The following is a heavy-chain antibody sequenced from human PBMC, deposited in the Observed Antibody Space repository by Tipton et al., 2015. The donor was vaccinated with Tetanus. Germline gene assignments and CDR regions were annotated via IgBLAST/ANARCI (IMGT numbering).Heavy chain of an antibody. J-gene: IGHJ6*02. CDR2: IYYSGST. Sequence: TLSLTCTVSGGSISSSSYYWSWIRQPPGKGLEWIGYIYYSGSTNYNPSLKSRVTISVDTSKNQFFLKLSSVTAADTAVYYCASSRFYYYYGMDVWGQGTTVTVSS. CDR1: GGSISSSSYY. V-gene: IGHV4-61*01. CDR3: ASSRFYYYYGMDV.